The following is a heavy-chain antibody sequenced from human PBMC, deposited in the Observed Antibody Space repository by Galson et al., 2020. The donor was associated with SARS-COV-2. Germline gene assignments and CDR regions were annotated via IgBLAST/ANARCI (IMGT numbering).Heavy chain of an antibody. J-gene: IGHJ6*03. CDR1: GFTFSSYS. D-gene: IGHD5-12*01. V-gene: IGHV3-21*01. Sequence: NSGGSLRLSCAASGFTFSSYSMNWVRQAPGKGLEWVSSISSSSSYIYYADSVKGRFTISRDNAKNSLYLQMNSLRAEDTAVYYCASTPQGYSGYDYAWSYYYYYMDVWGKGTTVTISS. CDR2: ISSSSSYI. CDR3: ASTPQGYSGYDYAWSYYYYYMDV.